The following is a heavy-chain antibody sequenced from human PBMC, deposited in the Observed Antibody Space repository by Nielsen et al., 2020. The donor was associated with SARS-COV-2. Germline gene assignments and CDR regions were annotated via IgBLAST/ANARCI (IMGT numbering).Heavy chain of an antibody. CDR2: INWNSNII. J-gene: IGHJ4*02. Sequence: GGSLRLSCAASGFTFDDYAMHWVRQVPGKGLEWVSGINWNSNIIGYADSVKGRFTISRDNAKNSLFLQMNSLRAEDTATYYCAREFGAGAFGFWGQGTLVTVSS. V-gene: IGHV3-9*01. D-gene: IGHD3-16*01. CDR1: GFTFDDYA. CDR3: AREFGAGAFGF.